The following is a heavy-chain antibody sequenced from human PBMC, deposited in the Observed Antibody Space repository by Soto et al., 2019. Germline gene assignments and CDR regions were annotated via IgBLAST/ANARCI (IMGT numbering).Heavy chain of an antibody. D-gene: IGHD2-2*01. CDR2: IYSGGST. Sequence: PGGSLRLSCAASGFTVSSNYRSWVRQAPGKGLEWVSVIYSGGSTYYADSVKGRFTISRDNSKNTLYLQMNSLRAEDTAVYYCARDRVVPAAKPPLYYYYGMDVWGQGTTVTVSS. CDR3: ARDRVVPAAKPPLYYYYGMDV. CDR1: GFTVSSNY. V-gene: IGHV3-53*01. J-gene: IGHJ6*02.